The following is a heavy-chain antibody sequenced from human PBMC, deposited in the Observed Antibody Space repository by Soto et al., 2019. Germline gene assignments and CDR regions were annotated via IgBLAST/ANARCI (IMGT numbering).Heavy chain of an antibody. D-gene: IGHD3-3*01. J-gene: IGHJ4*02. V-gene: IGHV1-69*01. Sequence: QVQLVQSGAEVKKPGYSVKVSCKASGGTFSSYAISWVRQAPGQGLEWMGGIIPIFGTANYAQKFQGRVTITADESTSTAYMELSSLRSEDTAVYYCARSGAYYDFWSGHPNFDYWGQGTLVTVSS. CDR1: GGTFSSYA. CDR3: ARSGAYYDFWSGHPNFDY. CDR2: IIPIFGTA.